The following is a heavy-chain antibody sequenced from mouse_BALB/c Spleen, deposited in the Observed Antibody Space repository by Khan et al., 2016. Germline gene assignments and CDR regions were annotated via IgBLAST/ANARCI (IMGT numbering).Heavy chain of an antibody. J-gene: IGHJ4*01. CDR2: INPDSSTI. CDR1: GFDFSRYW. D-gene: IGHD2-10*02. V-gene: IGHV4-1*02. Sequence: EVQLQESGGGLVQPGGSLKLSCAASGFDFSRYWMSWVRQAPGEGLEWIGEINPDSSTINYTPSLKDKFIISRDNAKNTLYLQMSKVRSEDTALSYCARQYGNYVGYAMDYWGQGTSVTVSS. CDR3: ARQYGNYVGYAMDY.